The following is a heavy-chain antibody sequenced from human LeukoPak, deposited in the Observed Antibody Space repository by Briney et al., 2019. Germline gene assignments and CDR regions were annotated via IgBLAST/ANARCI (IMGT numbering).Heavy chain of an antibody. D-gene: IGHD7-27*01. J-gene: IGHJ4*02. CDR2: IYHSGST. CDR3: ARASRTGLGIGSFDY. Sequence: SETLSLTCTVSGYSISSGYYWGWIRQPPGKGLEWIGSIYHSGSTYYNPSLKSRVTISVDTSKNQFSLKPSSVTAADTAVYYCARASRTGLGIGSFDYWGQGTLVTVSS. CDR1: GYSISSGYY. V-gene: IGHV4-38-2*02.